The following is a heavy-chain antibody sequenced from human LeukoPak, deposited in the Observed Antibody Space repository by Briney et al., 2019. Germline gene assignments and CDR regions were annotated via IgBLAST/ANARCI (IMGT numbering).Heavy chain of an antibody. CDR2: INQDGSAR. V-gene: IGHV3-7*01. CDR3: VRHTPFGVADYFFDP. D-gene: IGHD3-3*01. CDR1: GFSSSSYW. J-gene: IGHJ5*02. Sequence: PGESLRLSCAASGFSSSSYWMAWVRQAPGKGLEWVANINQDGSARNYVGSMKGRFTISRDNARNSLHLQMNSLRVEDTAVYYCVRHTPFGVADYFFDPWGQGTLVTVSS.